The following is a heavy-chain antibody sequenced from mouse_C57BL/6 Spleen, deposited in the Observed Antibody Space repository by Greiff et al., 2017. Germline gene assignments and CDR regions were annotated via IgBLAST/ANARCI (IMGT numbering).Heavy chain of an antibody. CDR3: TRGNGNYGYAMDY. J-gene: IGHJ4*01. CDR1: GYTFTDYE. CDR2: IGPETGGT. Sequence: QVQLQQSGAELVRPGASVTLSCKASGYTFTDYEMHWVKQTPVHGLEWIGAIGPETGGTAYNQKFKGKAILTADKSSSTAYMELRSLTSEDSAVYYCTRGNGNYGYAMDYWGQGTSVTVSS. V-gene: IGHV1-15*01. D-gene: IGHD2-1*01.